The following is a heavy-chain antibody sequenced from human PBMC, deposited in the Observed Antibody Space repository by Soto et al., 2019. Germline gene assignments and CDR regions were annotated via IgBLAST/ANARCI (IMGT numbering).Heavy chain of an antibody. J-gene: IGHJ4*02. CDR2: IYWDDDK. CDR1: GFSLSTSGVG. CDR3: AHSRGEHIVVVTPYYFDY. Sequence: QITLKESGPTLVKPTQTLTLTCTFSGFSLSTSGVGVGWIRQPPGKALEWLALIYWDDDKRYSPSLKSRPTITQDTTKHPVVLTMTNMDPVDTATYYCAHSRGEHIVVVTPYYFDYWGQGTLVTVSS. V-gene: IGHV2-5*02. D-gene: IGHD2-21*02.